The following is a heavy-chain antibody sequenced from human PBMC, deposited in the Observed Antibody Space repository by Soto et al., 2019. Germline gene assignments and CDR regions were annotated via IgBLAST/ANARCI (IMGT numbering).Heavy chain of an antibody. D-gene: IGHD3-16*01. CDR1: AVSLSAAGVR. CDR3: VRMAEGGNWFDP. J-gene: IGHJ5*02. CDR2: IDWDDDK. Sequence: SGPTLVNPKQTVTLTCTFSAVSLSAAGVRVSWIRQPPGKALEWLARIDWDDDKFYSTSLKTRLTVSKDTSKNQVVLTMMNMDPVDTATYSCVRMAEGGNWFDPWGQGTLVTVSS. V-gene: IGHV2-70*04.